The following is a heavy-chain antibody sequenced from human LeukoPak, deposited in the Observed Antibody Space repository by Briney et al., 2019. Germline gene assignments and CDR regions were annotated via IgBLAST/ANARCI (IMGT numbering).Heavy chain of an antibody. CDR3: ARGAPRGDMVQSDYYYSYYLDL. V-gene: IGHV4-34*01. D-gene: IGHD3-10*01. Sequence: SETLSLTCAVYGGPFSGYYWSWIRQHPGKGLEWIGEIKNSGSTNYNPSLKSRVTISVDTSTNPFSLKLTSVTAADTAVYYCARGAPRGDMVQSDYYYSYYLDLWGKGTTVTVSS. CDR1: GGPFSGYY. CDR2: IKNSGST. J-gene: IGHJ6*03.